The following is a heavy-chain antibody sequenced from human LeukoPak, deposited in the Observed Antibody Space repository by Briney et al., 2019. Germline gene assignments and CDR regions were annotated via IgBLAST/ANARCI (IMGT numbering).Heavy chain of an antibody. V-gene: IGHV4-39*07. Sequence: SETLSLTCTVSGGSISSSSYYWGWIRQPPGKGLEWIGSIYYSGSTYYNPSLKSRVTISVDTSKNQFSLKLSSVTAADTAVFYCARGRGAFDIWGQGTMVTVSS. CDR2: IYYSGST. J-gene: IGHJ3*02. CDR1: GGSISSSSYY. D-gene: IGHD5-24*01. CDR3: ARGRGAFDI.